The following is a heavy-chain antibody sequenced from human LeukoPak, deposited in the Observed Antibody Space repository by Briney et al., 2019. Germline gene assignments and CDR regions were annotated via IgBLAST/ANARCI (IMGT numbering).Heavy chain of an antibody. D-gene: IGHD3-3*01. CDR2: ISTYNSNT. V-gene: IGHV1-18*01. Sequence: ASVKVSCKASGYTFISYGISWVRQAPGQGLEWMGWISTYNSNTNSAQKLQGRVTMTTDTSTTTAYMELRSLRSDDTAVYYCARDPRNYDFWSGTGVYFDYWGQGTLVTVSS. CDR3: ARDPRNYDFWSGTGVYFDY. J-gene: IGHJ4*02. CDR1: GYTFISYG.